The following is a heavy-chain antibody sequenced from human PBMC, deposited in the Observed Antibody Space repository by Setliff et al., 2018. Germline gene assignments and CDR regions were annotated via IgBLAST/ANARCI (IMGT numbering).Heavy chain of an antibody. CDR2: ISVSGTYI. CDR1: GFTVSTFS. Sequence: GGSLRLSCTASGFTVSTFSMHWVRQAPGKGLEWVPYISVSGTYIDYADSVKGRFTISRDNAKNTLYLQISRLGVEDTAVYYCARDKDKDFDFWGQGTLVTVSS. J-gene: IGHJ4*02. V-gene: IGHV3-21*05. CDR3: ARDKDKDFDF.